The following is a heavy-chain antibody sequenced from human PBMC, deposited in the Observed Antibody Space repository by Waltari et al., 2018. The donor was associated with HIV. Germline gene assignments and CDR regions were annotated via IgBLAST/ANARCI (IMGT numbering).Heavy chain of an antibody. Sequence: QLQLQESGPGLVKPSETLSLTCTVSGGSISSSRYYWGWIRQHPGKGLEWIGSIYYSGSTYYNPSLKSRVTISVDTSKNQFSLKLSSVTAADTAVYYCAGTYYYDSSGYYPFDYWGQGTLVTVSS. CDR3: AGTYYYDSSGYYPFDY. CDR1: GGSISSSRYY. J-gene: IGHJ4*02. D-gene: IGHD3-22*01. CDR2: IYYSGST. V-gene: IGHV4-39*07.